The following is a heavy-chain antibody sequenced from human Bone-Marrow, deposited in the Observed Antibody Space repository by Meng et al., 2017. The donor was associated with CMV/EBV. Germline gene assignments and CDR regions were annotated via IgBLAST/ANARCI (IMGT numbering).Heavy chain of an antibody. CDR3: AHSKATYYDFWSGYYVGMDV. V-gene: IGHV2-5*01. J-gene: IGHJ6*02. Sequence: SGPTLVQPTQTLTLPCTFAGFSRTPSGMGVGGIRQPPGKALEWLALIYWNDDKRYSPSLKSRLTITKDTSTNQVVLTMTNMDPVYTATYYCAHSKATYYDFWSGYYVGMDVWGQGTTVTVSS. CDR1: GFSRTPSGMG. CDR2: IYWNDDK. D-gene: IGHD3-3*01.